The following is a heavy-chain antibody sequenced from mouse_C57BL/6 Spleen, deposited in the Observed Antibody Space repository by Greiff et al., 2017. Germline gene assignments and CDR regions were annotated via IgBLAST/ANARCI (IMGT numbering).Heavy chain of an antibody. CDR2: ISSGGSYT. Sequence: EVQRVESGGDLVKPGGSLKLSCAASGFTFSSYGMSWVRQTPDKRLEWVATISSGGSYTYYPDSVKGRFTISRDNAKNTLYLQMSSLKSEDTAMYYCARHGDYDYDRPTWFGYWGQGTLVTVSA. V-gene: IGHV5-6*01. D-gene: IGHD2-4*01. J-gene: IGHJ3*01. CDR3: ARHGDYDYDRPTWFGY. CDR1: GFTFSSYG.